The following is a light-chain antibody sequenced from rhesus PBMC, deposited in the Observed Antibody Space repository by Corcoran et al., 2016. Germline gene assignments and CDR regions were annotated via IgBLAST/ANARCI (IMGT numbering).Light chain of an antibody. CDR3: QQYNSDPT. J-gene: IGKJ1*01. Sequence: DIQMTQSPSSLSASVGDRVTITCRASQGISSYLAWYQQKPGKAPKPLIYYASNLERGVPSRFSGSGSGTELNLTIRSLQPEDFATYYCQQYNSDPTFGQGTKVEIK. CDR1: QGISSY. CDR2: YAS. V-gene: IGKV1-37*01.